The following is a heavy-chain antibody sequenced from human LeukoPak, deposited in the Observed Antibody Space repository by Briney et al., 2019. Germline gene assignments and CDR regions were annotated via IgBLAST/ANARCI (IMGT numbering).Heavy chain of an antibody. CDR3: ARGESTVTSPMDY. Sequence: SETLSLTCAVSGGSISSGGYSWSWIRQPPGKGLEWIGYIYHTGSTYYNPSLRSRVTISVDRSKNQFSLRLSSATAADTAVYYCARGESTVTSPMDYWGQGTLVTVSS. J-gene: IGHJ4*02. CDR1: GGSISSGGYS. D-gene: IGHD4-17*01. CDR2: IYHTGST. V-gene: IGHV4-30-2*01.